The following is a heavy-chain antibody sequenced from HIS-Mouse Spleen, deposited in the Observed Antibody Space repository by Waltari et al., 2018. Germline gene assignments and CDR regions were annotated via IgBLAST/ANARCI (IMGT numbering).Heavy chain of an antibody. Sequence: QVQLVESGGGVVQPGRSLRLSCAASGFTFSSYAMHWVRQAPGKGLEWCAVISYDGSNKYYADSVKGRFTISRDNSKNTLYLQMNSMRAEDTAVYYCARTLLNIAAPFDPWGQGTLVTVSS. V-gene: IGHV3-30*04. CDR2: ISYDGSNK. D-gene: IGHD6-6*01. CDR1: GFTFSSYA. CDR3: ARTLLNIAAPFDP. J-gene: IGHJ5*02.